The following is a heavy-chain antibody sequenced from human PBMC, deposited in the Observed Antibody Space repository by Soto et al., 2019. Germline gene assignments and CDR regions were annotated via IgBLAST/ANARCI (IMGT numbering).Heavy chain of an antibody. J-gene: IGHJ4*02. CDR2: ISSYNGNT. Sequence: QVQLVQSGAEVKKPGASVKVSCKASGYPFTNYGIIWVRQAPGQGLEWLGWISSYNGNTIYAQKLQGRVTMTTDTAKSTGYMEPRSLRTDETAVYYRARGFEAWFGGGYGYWGQGTLVTVSS. CDR3: ARGFEAWFGGGYGY. CDR1: GYPFTNYG. V-gene: IGHV1-18*01. D-gene: IGHD3-10*01.